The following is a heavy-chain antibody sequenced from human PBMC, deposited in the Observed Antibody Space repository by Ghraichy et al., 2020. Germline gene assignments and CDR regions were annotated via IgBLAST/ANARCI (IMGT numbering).Heavy chain of an antibody. CDR3: GKHGGTSYGSEYFDL. CDR1: GFTFRNFA. V-gene: IGHV3-23*01. Sequence: GGSLRLSCAASGFTFRNFAMSWVRQAPGKGLKWVALITDSGADTYYPDALKGRFTISRDNSKDTLYLQINSLRAEDTALYYCGKHGGTSYGSEYFDLWGQGTLVTVSS. J-gene: IGHJ4*02. D-gene: IGHD3-16*01. CDR2: ITDSGADT.